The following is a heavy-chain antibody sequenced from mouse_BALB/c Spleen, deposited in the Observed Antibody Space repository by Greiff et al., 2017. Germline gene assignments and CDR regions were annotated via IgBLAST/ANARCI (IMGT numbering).Heavy chain of an antibody. D-gene: IGHD3-1*01. J-gene: IGHJ4*01. CDR3: VRIGLHYAMDY. CDR1: GFSLTSYD. CDR2: IWTGGGT. V-gene: IGHV2-9-2*01. Sequence: QVQLKESGPGLVAPSQSLSITCTVSGFSLTSYDISWIRQPPGKGLEWLGVIWTGGGTNYNSAFMSRLGISKDNSKSQVFLKMNSLQTDDTAIYYCVRIGLHYAMDYWGQGTSVTVSS.